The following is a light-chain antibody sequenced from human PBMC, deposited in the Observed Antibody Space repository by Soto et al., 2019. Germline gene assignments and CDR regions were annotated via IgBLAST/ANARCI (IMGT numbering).Light chain of an antibody. CDR2: GAS. J-gene: IGKJ2*01. CDR3: QQYGNSEYT. V-gene: IGKV3-20*01. Sequence: EIVLTQSPGTLSLSPGERATLSCRASQSVSSSYLAWYQHKPGQAPRLLSYGASSRATGIPDRFSGSGSGTDFTLTISRQEPDDFAVYYCQQYGNSEYTFGQGTKLEIK. CDR1: QSVSSSY.